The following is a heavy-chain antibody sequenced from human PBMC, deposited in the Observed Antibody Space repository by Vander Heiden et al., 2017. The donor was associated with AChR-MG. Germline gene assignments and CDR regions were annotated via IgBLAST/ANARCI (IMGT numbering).Heavy chain of an antibody. V-gene: IGHV3-33*01. J-gene: IGHJ4*02. D-gene: IGHD3-16*01. Sequence: QVQLVESGGGVVQPGRSLTLSCAASGSTFSNYGMHWVRQAPGKGLEWVAVIWYDGSNKKYADSVKGRFTISKDDSKNTLYLQMNSLRGGDTAVYYCARDSSGGGTYLEYWGQGTLVTVSS. CDR3: ARDSSGGGTYLEY. CDR2: IWYDGSNK. CDR1: GSTFSNYG.